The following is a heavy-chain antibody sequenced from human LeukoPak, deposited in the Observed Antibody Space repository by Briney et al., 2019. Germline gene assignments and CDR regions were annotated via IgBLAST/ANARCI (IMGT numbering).Heavy chain of an antibody. J-gene: IGHJ5*02. D-gene: IGHD3-10*01. CDR2: IYYSGST. CDR1: GGSISGSY. V-gene: IGHV4-59*12. CDR3: ARDSGTTGEVKFDP. Sequence: PSETLSLTCTVSGGSISGSYWNWIRQPPGKGLEWIGYIYYSGSTNYNPSLKSRVTMSVDTSKNQFSLKLSSVTAADTAVYYCARDSGTTGEVKFDPWGQGTLVTVSS.